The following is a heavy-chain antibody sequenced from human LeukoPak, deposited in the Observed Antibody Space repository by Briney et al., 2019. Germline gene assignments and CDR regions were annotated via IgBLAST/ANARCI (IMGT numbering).Heavy chain of an antibody. D-gene: IGHD1-1*01. CDR1: GFTISNYS. J-gene: IGHJ1*01. Sequence: PGGSLRLSCVASGFTISNYSMNWVRQAPGKGLEWVSAISISGATTHYADSVKGRFAISRENSKNTMYLEVNSLRAEDTAIYYCTKEHKVGTTTKCFQHWGQGTLVTVSS. CDR3: TKEHKVGTTTKCFQH. CDR2: ISISGATT. V-gene: IGHV3-23*01.